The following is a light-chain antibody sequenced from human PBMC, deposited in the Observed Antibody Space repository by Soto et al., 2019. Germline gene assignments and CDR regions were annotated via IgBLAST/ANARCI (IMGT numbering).Light chain of an antibody. V-gene: IGLV4-69*01. Sequence: MSSGHSSYAIAWHQQQPEKGPRYLMKLDSDGSHTKGDAIPDRFSGSSSGAERYLTISSLQSEDEADYYCQTWGTGIHVVFGGGTKVTVL. CDR3: QTWGTGIHVV. CDR2: LDSDGSH. CDR1: SGHSSYA. J-gene: IGLJ2*01.